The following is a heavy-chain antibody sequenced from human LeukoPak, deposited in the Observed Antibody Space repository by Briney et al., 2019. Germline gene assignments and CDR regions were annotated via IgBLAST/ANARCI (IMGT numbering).Heavy chain of an antibody. CDR3: ANDYYDSSGYYGY. D-gene: IGHD3-22*01. V-gene: IGHV1-2*02. CDR1: GNTFTGYY. J-gene: IGHJ4*02. Sequence: ASVKVSCKASGNTFTGYYMHWVRQAPGHGLEWMGWINPNSGGTNYAQKFQGRVTMTRDTSISTAYMELSRLRSDDTAVYYCANDYYDSSGYYGYWGQGTLVTVSS. CDR2: INPNSGGT.